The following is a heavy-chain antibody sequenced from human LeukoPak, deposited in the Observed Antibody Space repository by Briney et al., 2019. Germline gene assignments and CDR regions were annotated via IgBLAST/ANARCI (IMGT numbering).Heavy chain of an antibody. CDR3: ARGGRDSSGYYFRY. CDR1: GFTFSSYA. Sequence: GRSLRLSCAASGFTFSSYAMHWIRQAPGKGLEWVAVISYDGSNKYYADSVKGRFTISRDNSKNTLYLQMNSLRAEDTAVYYCARGGRDSSGYYFRYWGQGTLVTVSS. D-gene: IGHD3-22*01. V-gene: IGHV3-30*01. J-gene: IGHJ1*01. CDR2: ISYDGSNK.